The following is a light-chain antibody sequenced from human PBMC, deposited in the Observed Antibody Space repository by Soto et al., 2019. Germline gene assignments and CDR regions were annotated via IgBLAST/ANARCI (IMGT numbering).Light chain of an antibody. J-gene: IGKJ1*01. CDR1: QSISSY. CDR3: QQSYSTRWT. V-gene: IGKV1-39*01. CDR2: AAS. Sequence: DIQMTQSPSSLSAAVGDIVPITCRASQSISSYLNWYQQKPGKAPKLLIYAASSLQSGVPSRFSVSGSGTDFTLTISSLQPEDCATYYGQQSYSTRWTFGQGTKVEI.